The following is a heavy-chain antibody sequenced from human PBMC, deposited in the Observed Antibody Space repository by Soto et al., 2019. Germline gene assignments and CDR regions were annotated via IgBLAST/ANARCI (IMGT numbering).Heavy chain of an antibody. J-gene: IGHJ6*02. V-gene: IGHV1-69*02. D-gene: IGHD2-2*01. Sequence: QVQLVQSGAEVKKPGSSVKVSCKASGGTFSRYSITWVRQAPGHGLEWLGRIIPIIGIASYAEKTQGRVTISADECTSTAYMELSSLRSDDTAVYYCAREDRDRETGLVPAAIDGMDVWGLGTTVTVTS. CDR3: AREDRDRETGLVPAAIDGMDV. CDR2: IIPIIGIA. CDR1: GGTFSRYS.